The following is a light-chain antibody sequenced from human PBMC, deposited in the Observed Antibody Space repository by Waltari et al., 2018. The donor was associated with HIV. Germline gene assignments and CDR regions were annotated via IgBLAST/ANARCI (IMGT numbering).Light chain of an antibody. Sequence: DIVLTQFPATLSMSPGERATLSCRASQSVSDYLAWYQQKPGQAPRLLIYDASKRATGIPARFSGSGSGTDFTLTISSLEPEDFAVYYCQQRSYWRRALTFGGGTKVEIK. CDR3: QQRSYWRRALT. CDR1: QSVSDY. J-gene: IGKJ4*01. CDR2: DAS. V-gene: IGKV3-11*01.